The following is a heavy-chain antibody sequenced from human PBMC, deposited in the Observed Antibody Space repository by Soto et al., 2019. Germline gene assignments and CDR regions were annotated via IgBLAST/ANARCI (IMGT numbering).Heavy chain of an antibody. V-gene: IGHV4-31*03. J-gene: IGHJ6*02. CDR2: IYYSGST. CDR3: TTDFLHVLRFLEWLPPYYYYGMDV. Sequence: SETLSLTCTVSGGSISSGGYYWSWIRQHPGKGLEWIGYIYYSGSTYYNPSLKSRVTISVDTSKNQFSLRLSSVTAADTAVYYCTTDFLHVLRFLEWLPPYYYYGMDVWGQGTTVTVSS. D-gene: IGHD3-3*01. CDR1: GGSISSGGYY.